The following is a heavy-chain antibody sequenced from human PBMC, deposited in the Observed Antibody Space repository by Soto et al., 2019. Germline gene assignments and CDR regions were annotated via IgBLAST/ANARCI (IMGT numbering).Heavy chain of an antibody. CDR3: ARDSTIKYYYDSSGYYRNYYGMDV. CDR2: VYPSGGGT. D-gene: IGHD3-22*01. Sequence: ASVKVSCKAAGYTFSITYLHWLRQAPGQGLEWLGLVYPSGGGTNYKESFKGRVTITADESTSTAYMELSSLRSEDTAVYYCARDSTIKYYYDSSGYYRNYYGMDVWGQGTTVTVS. J-gene: IGHJ6*02. V-gene: IGHV1-46*01. CDR1: GYTFSITY.